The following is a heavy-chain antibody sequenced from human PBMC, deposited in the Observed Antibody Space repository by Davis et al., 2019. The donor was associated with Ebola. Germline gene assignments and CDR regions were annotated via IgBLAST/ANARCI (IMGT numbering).Heavy chain of an antibody. D-gene: IGHD3-22*01. Sequence: GGSLRLSCVVSGFTFGDYAMHWVRQAPGKGPEWVSVIYSGGSTYYADSVKGRFTISRDNSKNTLYLQMNSLRAEDTAVYYCAREIYDYYDSGGFDYWGQGTLVTVSS. V-gene: IGHV3-NL1*01. CDR3: AREIYDYYDSGGFDY. CDR2: IYSGGST. CDR1: GFTFGDYA. J-gene: IGHJ4*02.